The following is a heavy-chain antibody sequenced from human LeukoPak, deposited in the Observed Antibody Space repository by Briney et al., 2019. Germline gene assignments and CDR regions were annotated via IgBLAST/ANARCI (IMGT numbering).Heavy chain of an antibody. Sequence: PGESLRLSCAASGFTFSSAWMSWVRQAPGKGLEWVGRIKSKTDGGTTDYAAPVKGRFTISRDDSKNTLYLQMNSLKTEDTAVYYCTTDLLGSSWYTWFDPWGQGTLVTVSS. D-gene: IGHD6-13*01. J-gene: IGHJ5*02. CDR3: TTDLLGSSWYTWFDP. CDR1: GFTFSSAW. V-gene: IGHV3-15*01. CDR2: IKSKTDGGTT.